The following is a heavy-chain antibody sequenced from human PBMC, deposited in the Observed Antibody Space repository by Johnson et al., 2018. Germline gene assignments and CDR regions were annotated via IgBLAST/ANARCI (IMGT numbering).Heavy chain of an antibody. V-gene: IGHV3-30-3*01. CDR2: ISYDGSNK. Sequence: QVQLQESGGGVVQPGRSLRLSCAASGFTFSSYAMHWVRQAPGKGLEWVAVISYDGSNKYYADSVKGRFTISRDNSKNTLYLQRNSLRAEDTAVYYCANMRWLQPDAAAFDIWGQGTMVTVSS. D-gene: IGHD5-24*01. J-gene: IGHJ3*02. CDR1: GFTFSSYA. CDR3: ANMRWLQPDAAAFDI.